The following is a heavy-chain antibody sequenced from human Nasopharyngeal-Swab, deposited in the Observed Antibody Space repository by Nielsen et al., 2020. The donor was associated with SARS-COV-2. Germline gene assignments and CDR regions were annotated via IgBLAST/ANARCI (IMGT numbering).Heavy chain of an antibody. CDR3: ARDGVDY. CDR1: GFTFTAYW. V-gene: IGHV3-7*01. J-gene: IGHJ4*02. D-gene: IGHD3-3*01. CDR2: IKYDGSEK. Sequence: GESLKISCAGSGFTFTAYWMTWVRQAPGKGLEWVANIKYDGSEKKYVESVKGRFTIARDNAKKSLYLQMNALRVEDTAIYYCARDGVDYWGQGTLVTVSS.